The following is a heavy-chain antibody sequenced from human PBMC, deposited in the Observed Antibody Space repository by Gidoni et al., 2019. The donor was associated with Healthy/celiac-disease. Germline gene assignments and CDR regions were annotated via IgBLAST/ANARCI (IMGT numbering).Heavy chain of an antibody. CDR1: GFIFSTYG. CDR2: IWYDGSNK. CDR3: ARGGRVRFLEWLLRPTPDY. D-gene: IGHD3-3*01. Sequence: QLHLVDSGGGVVHPGRSLRLSCDASGFIFSTYGMHGVRQAPGKGLERVAVIWYDGSNKYYSDSVKSRLTIARDNSKNTLYLQMNGLRAEDTAVYYCARGGRVRFLEWLLRPTPDYWGQGTLVTVSS. J-gene: IGHJ4*02. V-gene: IGHV3-33*01.